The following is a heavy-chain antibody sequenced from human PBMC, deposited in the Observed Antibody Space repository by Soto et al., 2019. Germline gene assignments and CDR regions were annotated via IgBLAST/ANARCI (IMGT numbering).Heavy chain of an antibody. V-gene: IGHV4-4*02. CDR1: GGSISGSSW. CDR2: IYHSGNT. Sequence: SETLSLTCAVSGGSISGSSWWSWIRQSPGKGLEWIGEIYHSGNTNYNPSLKSRVSISVDTSKNQFSLKLSSVTAADTAVYYCAAGGGLPRYYWGQGTLVTVSS. D-gene: IGHD5-12*01. J-gene: IGHJ4*02. CDR3: AAGGGLPRYY.